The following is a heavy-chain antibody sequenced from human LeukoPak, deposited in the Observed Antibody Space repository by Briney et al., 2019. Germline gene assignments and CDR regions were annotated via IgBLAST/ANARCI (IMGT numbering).Heavy chain of an antibody. CDR3: ATHLSYYGSGSYHDH. V-gene: IGHV3-23*01. CDR1: GFTFSSYA. Sequence: GGSLRLSCAASGFTFSSYAMSWVRQAPGKGLEWASTLSGSGGSTYYADSVKGRFTISRDNSKNTLYLQMNSLRAEDTAVYYCATHLSYYGSGSYHDHWGQGTLVTVSS. J-gene: IGHJ4*02. D-gene: IGHD3-10*01. CDR2: LSGSGGST.